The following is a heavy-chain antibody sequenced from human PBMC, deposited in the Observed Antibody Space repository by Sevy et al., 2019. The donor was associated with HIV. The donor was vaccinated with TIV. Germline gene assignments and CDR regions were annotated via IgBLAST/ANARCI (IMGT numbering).Heavy chain of an antibody. D-gene: IGHD2-8*01. CDR3: AREGCTKPHDY. V-gene: IGHV3-23*01. CDR1: GLTFSKYS. Sequence: GGSLRLSCAASGLTFSKYSMSWVRQPPGKGLEWVSTLCFGCGEINYADSVKGRFTISRDNSKSSVYLQMNNLRPEDTAVYYCAREGCTKPHDYWGQGTLVTVSS. J-gene: IGHJ4*02. CDR2: LCFGCGEI.